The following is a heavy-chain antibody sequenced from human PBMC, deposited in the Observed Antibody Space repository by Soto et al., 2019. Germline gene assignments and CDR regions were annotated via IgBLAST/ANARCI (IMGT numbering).Heavy chain of an antibody. CDR1: RLTFSDYY. CDR3: ARDPEPQYYFDS. CDR2: ISGSGGTT. Sequence: QPQLVESGGGFVKPGGSLRLSCAASRLTFSDYYMGWIRQAPGKGLEWISYISGSGGTTYYADSVKGRFTISRDNAKNSLYLHMNSLRVEATAIYYCARDPEPQYYFDSWGQGTLVTVSS. J-gene: IGHJ4*02. V-gene: IGHV3-11*01.